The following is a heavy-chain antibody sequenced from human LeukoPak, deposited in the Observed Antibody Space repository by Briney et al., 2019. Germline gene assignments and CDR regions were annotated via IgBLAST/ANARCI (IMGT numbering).Heavy chain of an antibody. V-gene: IGHV3-74*01. CDR3: AAGPYSSSWYSSNWFDP. CDR1: GFTFSGYW. CDR2: INSVGTST. Sequence: GGSLRLSCAASGFTFSGYWMHWVRQAPGKGLVWVSHINSVGTSTNYADSVKGRFTISRDNAKNTLYLQMNSLRAEDTAVHYCAAGPYSSSWYSSNWFDPWGQGTLVTVSS. J-gene: IGHJ5*02. D-gene: IGHD6-13*01.